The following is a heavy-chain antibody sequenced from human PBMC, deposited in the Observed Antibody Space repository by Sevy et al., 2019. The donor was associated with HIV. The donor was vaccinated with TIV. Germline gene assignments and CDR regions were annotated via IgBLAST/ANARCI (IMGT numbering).Heavy chain of an antibody. Sequence: GGSLRLSCAASGFTFSSYAMHWVRQAPGKGLEWVAVISYDGSNKYYADSVKGRFTISRDNSKNTLYLQMNSLRAEDTAVYYCARNMEDSSFDAFDISGQGTLVTVSS. D-gene: IGHD6-6*01. J-gene: IGHJ3*02. V-gene: IGHV3-30-3*01. CDR2: ISYDGSNK. CDR3: ARNMEDSSFDAFDI. CDR1: GFTFSSYA.